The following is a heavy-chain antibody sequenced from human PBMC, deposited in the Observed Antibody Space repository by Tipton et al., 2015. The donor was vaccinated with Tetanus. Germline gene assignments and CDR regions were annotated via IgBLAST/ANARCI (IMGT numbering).Heavy chain of an antibody. CDR1: GGSISSYY. D-gene: IGHD1-26*01. Sequence: TLSLTCTVSGGSISSYYWTWIRQPAGKGLEWIGRLHTSGSANYNPSLKSRVTMSVDTSKNQFSLKLSSVTAADTAVYYCARGVWSPLYNWFDPWGQGTLVTVSS. CDR2: LHTSGSA. J-gene: IGHJ5*02. V-gene: IGHV4-4*07. CDR3: ARGVWSPLYNWFDP.